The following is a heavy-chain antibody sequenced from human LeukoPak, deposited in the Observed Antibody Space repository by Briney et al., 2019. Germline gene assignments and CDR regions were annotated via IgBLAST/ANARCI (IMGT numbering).Heavy chain of an antibody. Sequence: PSETLSLTCAVYGGSFSGYYWSWIRQPPGKGLEWIGEINHSGSTNYNPSLKSRVAISVDTSKNQFSLKLSSVTAADTAVYYCARGSLIGDILTGYIVYYFDYWGQGTLVTVSS. CDR1: GGSFSGYY. V-gene: IGHV4-34*01. J-gene: IGHJ4*02. CDR3: ARGSLIGDILTGYIVYYFDY. CDR2: INHSGST. D-gene: IGHD3-9*01.